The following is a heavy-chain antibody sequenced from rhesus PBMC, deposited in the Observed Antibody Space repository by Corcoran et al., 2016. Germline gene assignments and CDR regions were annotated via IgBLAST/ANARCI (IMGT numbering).Heavy chain of an antibody. J-gene: IGHJ4*01. Sequence: QLQLQESGPGLVKPSETLSLPCAVSGGSISSNYWRWIRQPPVTGLEGIRHISGRGGSTDYNPSLKRRVTISTDTSKNQFSLKLSSVTAADTAVYYCARDRVTVTITPAYYFDYWGQGVLVTVSS. CDR2: ISGRGGST. CDR1: GGSISSNY. V-gene: IGHV4-173*01. CDR3: ARDRVTVTITPAYYFDY. D-gene: IGHD3-9*01.